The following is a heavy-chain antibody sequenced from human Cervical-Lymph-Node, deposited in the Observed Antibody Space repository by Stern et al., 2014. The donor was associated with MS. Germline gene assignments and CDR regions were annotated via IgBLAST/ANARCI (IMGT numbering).Heavy chain of an antibody. Sequence: EVQLVESGAELIRPGESLKISCKGSGFKFSIYWIAWVRQMPGKGLEWMGIIYPGDSDTRYSPSFEGQVTLSADKSHSTASLQWSSLNASDTAMYFCARQTTAWASDVWGQGTLVTVSS. CDR2: IYPGDSDT. CDR3: ARQTTAWASDV. V-gene: IGHV5-51*01. D-gene: IGHD1-14*01. J-gene: IGHJ4*02. CDR1: GFKFSIYW.